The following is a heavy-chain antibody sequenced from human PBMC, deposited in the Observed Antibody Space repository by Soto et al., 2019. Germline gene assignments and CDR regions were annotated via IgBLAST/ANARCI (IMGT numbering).Heavy chain of an antibody. D-gene: IGHD2-21*02. V-gene: IGHV4-31*01. CDR3: ARYEYCGGDCYSYLDY. CDR1: GGSISSGGYY. J-gene: IGHJ4*02. Sequence: QVQLQESGPGLVKPSQTLSLTCTVSGGSISSGGYYWSWIRQHPGKGLEWIGYIYYIGSTYYNPSLKSLVTISVDTSKNQFSLKLSSVTAADTAVYYCARYEYCGGDCYSYLDYWGQGTLVTVSS. CDR2: IYYIGST.